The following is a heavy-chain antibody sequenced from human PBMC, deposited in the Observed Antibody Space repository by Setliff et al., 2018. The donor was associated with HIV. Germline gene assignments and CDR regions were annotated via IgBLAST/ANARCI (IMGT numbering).Heavy chain of an antibody. CDR2: IYTGGSA. V-gene: IGHV4-61*09. CDR3: ARGTGFNNWFDP. CDR1: GDSISSGSHY. J-gene: IGHJ5*02. D-gene: IGHD2-2*01. Sequence: SETLSLTCTVSGDSISSGSHYWSWIRQPAGKGLEWIGHIYTGGSANYNPSLQSRVTISVDTSKNTLYLQMNSLRVEDTAVYYCARGTGFNNWFDPWGQGTLVTVSS.